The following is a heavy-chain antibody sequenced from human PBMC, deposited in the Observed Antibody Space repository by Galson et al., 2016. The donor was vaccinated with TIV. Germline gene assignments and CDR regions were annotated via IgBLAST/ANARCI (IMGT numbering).Heavy chain of an antibody. Sequence: SLRLSCAASGFSAGNYVMSWVRQAPGKGREWVSGISLSGTTTYYADSVRGRFTISRDNSKYTLYLQMNSLRAEDTAVYYCAKPEGDGDYSLGAAFDFWGQGTMVSVSS. CDR3: AKPEGDGDYSLGAAFDF. V-gene: IGHV3-23*01. CDR2: ISLSGTTT. D-gene: IGHD4-17*01. J-gene: IGHJ3*01. CDR1: GFSAGNYV.